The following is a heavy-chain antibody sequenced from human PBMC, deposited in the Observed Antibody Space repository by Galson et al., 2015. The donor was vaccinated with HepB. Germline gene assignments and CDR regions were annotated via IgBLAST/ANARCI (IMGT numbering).Heavy chain of an antibody. CDR1: GFTFSSYA. CDR3: AKDGPVCIAVAGICGFGRAVADY. J-gene: IGHJ4*02. D-gene: IGHD6-19*01. V-gene: IGHV3-23*01. Sequence: SLRLSCAASGFTFSSYAMSWVRQAPGKGLEWVSAISGSGGSTYYADSVKGRFTISRDNSKNTLYLQMNSLRAEDTAVYYCAKDGPVCIAVAGICGFGRAVADYWGQGTLVTVSS. CDR2: ISGSGGST.